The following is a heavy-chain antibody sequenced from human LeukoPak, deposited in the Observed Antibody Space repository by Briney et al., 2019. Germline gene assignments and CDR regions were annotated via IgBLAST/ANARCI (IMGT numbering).Heavy chain of an antibody. CDR2: IYYSGST. Sequence: SETLSLTCTVSVGSISSSSYYWGWIRQPPGKALEWIGSIYYSGSTYYNPSLKRRVTISVDTSKNQFSLKLSSVTAADTAVYYCARDPIITGTDGYYFDYWGQGTLVTVSS. D-gene: IGHD1-7*01. J-gene: IGHJ4*02. CDR3: ARDPIITGTDGYYFDY. V-gene: IGHV4-39*07. CDR1: VGSISSSSYY.